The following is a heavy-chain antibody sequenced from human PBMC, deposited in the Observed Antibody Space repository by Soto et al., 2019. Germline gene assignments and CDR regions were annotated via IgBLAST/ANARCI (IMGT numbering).Heavy chain of an antibody. J-gene: IGHJ6*03. CDR3: AKSNVGSSSYYYYYYMDV. CDR1: GFTFSSYA. CDR2: ISGSGGST. V-gene: IGHV3-23*01. D-gene: IGHD6-6*01. Sequence: EVQLLESGGGLVQPGGSLRLSCAASGFTFSSYAMSWVRQAPGKGLEWVSAISGSGGSTYYADSVKGRFTISRDNSKNTLYLQMNSLRAEDTAVYYCAKSNVGSSSYYYYYYMDVWGKGTTVTVSS.